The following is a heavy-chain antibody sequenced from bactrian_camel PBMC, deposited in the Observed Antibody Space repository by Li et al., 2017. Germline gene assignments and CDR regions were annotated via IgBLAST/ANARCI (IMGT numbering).Heavy chain of an antibody. CDR1: GDTYSTYY. CDR3: AADESWLLENFLEADFGH. D-gene: IGHD2*01. J-gene: IGHJ6*01. V-gene: IGHV3S53*01. Sequence: VESGGGSVQAGGSLSLSCVVSGDTYSTYYVGWFRQVPGKEREGVATIGSDGSTTYANSVKGRFTISRDNAKNTLYLEMTDLKPEDTAVYYCAADESWLLENFLEADFGHFGQGTQVTVS. CDR2: IGSDGST.